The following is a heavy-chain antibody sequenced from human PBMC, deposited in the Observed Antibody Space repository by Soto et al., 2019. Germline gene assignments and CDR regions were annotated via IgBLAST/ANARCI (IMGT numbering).Heavy chain of an antibody. Sequence: PSETLSLTCTVSGGSISSYYWSWIRQPPGKGLEWIGYIYYSGSANYNPSLKSRVTISVDTSKNQFSLKLSSVTAADTAVYYCAGGYSGYDTRFGYWGQGTLVTVSS. V-gene: IGHV4-59*01. D-gene: IGHD5-12*01. CDR1: GGSISSYY. CDR3: AGGYSGYDTRFGY. J-gene: IGHJ4*02. CDR2: IYYSGSA.